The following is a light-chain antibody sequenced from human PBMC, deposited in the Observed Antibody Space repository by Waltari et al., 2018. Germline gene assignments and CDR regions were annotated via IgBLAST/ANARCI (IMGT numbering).Light chain of an antibody. CDR1: SLRTYA. CDR3: SSRDPTINAVV. CDR2: STD. J-gene: IGLJ2*01. Sequence: SSELTQDPAVSVALGQTVTITCQGDSLRTYAADWYQQRPGQAPIIVLFSTDDRPSGIPDRFSGSSSRDTASLTITDTQAEDEAAYYCSSRDPTINAVVFGGGTKLTVL. V-gene: IGLV3-19*01.